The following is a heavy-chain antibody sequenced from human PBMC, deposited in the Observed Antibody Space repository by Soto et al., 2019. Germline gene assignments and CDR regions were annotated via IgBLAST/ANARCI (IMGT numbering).Heavy chain of an antibody. CDR3: AREREGEIVSGSYPHSFDY. D-gene: IGHD3-22*01. J-gene: IGHJ4*02. Sequence: QVQLVQSGAEVKKPGSSVKVSCKASGGTFSSYAISWVRQAPGQGLEWMGGIIPIFGTANYAQKFQGRVTITADESTSTAYMELSSLIYEDTAVYYCAREREGEIVSGSYPHSFDYWGQGTMVTVSS. CDR1: GGTFSSYA. V-gene: IGHV1-69*01. CDR2: IIPIFGTA.